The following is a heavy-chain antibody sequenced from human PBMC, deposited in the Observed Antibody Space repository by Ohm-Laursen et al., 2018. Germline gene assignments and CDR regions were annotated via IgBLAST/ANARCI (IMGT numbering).Heavy chain of an antibody. Sequence: TLSLTCTVSGGSISSGGYYWSWIRQHPGKGLEWIGYIYYSGSTYYNPSLKSRVTISVDTSKNQFSLKLSSVTAADTAVYYCARFRSGRIDYWGQGTLVTVSS. J-gene: IGHJ4*02. CDR1: GGSISSGGYY. CDR3: ARFRSGRIDY. D-gene: IGHD2-15*01. V-gene: IGHV4-31*03. CDR2: IYYSGST.